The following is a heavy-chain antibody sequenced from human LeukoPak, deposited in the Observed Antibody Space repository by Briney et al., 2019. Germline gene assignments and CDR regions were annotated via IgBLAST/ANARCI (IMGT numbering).Heavy chain of an antibody. V-gene: IGHV3-23*01. Sequence: GGSLRPSCTASGFTFSNYAMSWVRQAPGKGLEWVSAITGGGSGIYYADSMKSRFTISRDNSKNTLYLQINSLRAEDTAVYYSAKWGDYDVLTGYYVSDYWGQGTLVTVSS. J-gene: IGHJ4*02. CDR3: AKWGDYDVLTGYYVSDY. CDR2: ITGGGSGI. CDR1: GFTFSNYA. D-gene: IGHD3-9*01.